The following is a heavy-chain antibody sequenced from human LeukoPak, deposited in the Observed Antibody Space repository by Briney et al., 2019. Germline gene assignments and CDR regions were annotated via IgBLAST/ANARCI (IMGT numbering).Heavy chain of an antibody. V-gene: IGHV4-59*08. D-gene: IGHD6-19*01. CDR3: ARGRAQWLVDY. CDR2: IYYSGIT. J-gene: IGHJ4*02. CDR1: GGSISTYY. Sequence: SETLSLTCTVAGGSISTYYWSWIRQPPGKGLEWIGYIYYSGITNYNPSLKSRVTISVDTPKNQFSLKVTSVTAADTAVYYCARGRAQWLVDYWGQGTLVTVSS.